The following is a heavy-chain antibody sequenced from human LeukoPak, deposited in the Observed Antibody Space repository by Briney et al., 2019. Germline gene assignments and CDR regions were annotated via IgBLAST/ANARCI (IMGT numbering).Heavy chain of an antibody. CDR3: AKLTCSSTFCPLDY. CDR2: VSYSGTT. CDR1: GGSISSSSFF. J-gene: IGHJ4*02. Sequence: ETLSLTCTVSGGSISSSSFFWAWIRQPPGKGLEWIGTVSYSGTTYYSPSLKSRVTISVDTSKNQFSLRLTSVTAADTALYYCAKLTCSSTFCPLDYWGQGTLVTVSS. V-gene: IGHV4-39*01. D-gene: IGHD2-2*01.